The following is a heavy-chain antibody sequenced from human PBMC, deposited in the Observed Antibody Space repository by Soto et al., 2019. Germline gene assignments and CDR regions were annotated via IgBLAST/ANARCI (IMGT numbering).Heavy chain of an antibody. D-gene: IGHD2-2*01. CDR2: IYHSGST. CDR1: GGSISSGGYS. V-gene: IGHV4-30-2*01. J-gene: IGHJ5*02. Sequence: QLQLQKSDSGLVKPSQTLSLTCAVSGGSISSGGYSWSWIRQPPGKGLEWIGYIYHSGSTYYNPSLKSRVTISVDRSKNQFSLKLSSVTAADTAVYYCARVPDRWGQGTLVTVSS. CDR3: ARVPDR.